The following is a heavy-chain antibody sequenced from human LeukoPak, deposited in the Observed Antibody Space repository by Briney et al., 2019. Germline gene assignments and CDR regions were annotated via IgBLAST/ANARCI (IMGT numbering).Heavy chain of an antibody. CDR1: GYTFTSYD. J-gene: IGHJ4*02. Sequence: ASVKVSCKASGYTFTSYDINWVRQATGQGLEWMGWMNPNSGNTGYAQKFQGRVTMTRNTSISTAYMELSSLRSEDTAVYYCARGDKRRRIVLVPAAMSNDYWGQGTLVTVSS. D-gene: IGHD2-2*01. V-gene: IGHV1-8*01. CDR2: MNPNSGNT. CDR3: ARGDKRRRIVLVPAAMSNDY.